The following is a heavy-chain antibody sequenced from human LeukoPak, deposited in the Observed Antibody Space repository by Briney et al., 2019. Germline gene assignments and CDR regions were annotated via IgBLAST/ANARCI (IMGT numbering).Heavy chain of an antibody. Sequence: GGSLRLSCEASGSGFTFGNFALSWVRQAPGKGLEWVATIGNTETFYADSVTGRFTISRDNSKNTVNLQMNRLRVEDTAIYYCAKDWIQFNRVFDCFDSWGQGTLVTVSS. CDR1: GSGFTFGNFA. D-gene: IGHD5-18*01. CDR2: IGNTET. J-gene: IGHJ4*02. V-gene: IGHV3-23*01. CDR3: AKDWIQFNRVFDCFDS.